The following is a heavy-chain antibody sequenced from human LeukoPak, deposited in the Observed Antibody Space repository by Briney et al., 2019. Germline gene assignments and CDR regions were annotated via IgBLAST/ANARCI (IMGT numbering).Heavy chain of an antibody. CDR1: GYTFTAYY. Sequence: ASVRVSCKASGYTFTAYYVHWVRQAPGQGLEWMGWINPNSGGTNYAQEFQGRVTMTRDTSISTAYMELSRLRSDDTAVYYCARDGSGYYGSGSIQRHDAFDIWGQGTMVTVSS. CDR2: INPNSGGT. D-gene: IGHD3-10*01. J-gene: IGHJ3*02. CDR3: ARDGSGYYGSGSIQRHDAFDI. V-gene: IGHV1-2*02.